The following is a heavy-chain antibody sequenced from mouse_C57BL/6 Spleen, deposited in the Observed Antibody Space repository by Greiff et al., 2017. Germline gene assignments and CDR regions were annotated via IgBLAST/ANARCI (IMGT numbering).Heavy chain of an antibody. CDR3: ARSYRDYYGSGYGVAY. J-gene: IGHJ3*01. CDR2: IRNKANGYTT. V-gene: IGHV7-3*01. D-gene: IGHD1-1*01. Sequence: EVKVVESGGGLVQPGGSLSLSCAASGFTFTDYYMSWVRQPPGKALEWLGFIRNKANGYTTEYSASGKGRFTISRDNSPTILYLQMNALRSEDSDNYAGARSYRDYYGSGYGVAYWGQGTLVTVSA. CDR1: GFTFTDYY.